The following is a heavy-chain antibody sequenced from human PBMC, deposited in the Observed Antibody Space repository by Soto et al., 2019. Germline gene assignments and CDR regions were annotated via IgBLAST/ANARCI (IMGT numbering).Heavy chain of an antibody. CDR1: GGSISSGGYS. J-gene: IGHJ4*02. V-gene: IGHV4-30-2*01. CDR2: IYHSGST. Sequence: NPSETLSLTCAVSGGSISSGGYSWSWIRQPPGKGLEWIGYIYHSGSTYYNPSLKSRVTISVDRSKNQFSLKLSSVTAADTAVYYCARATFGGVISYWGQGTLVTVSS. D-gene: IGHD3-16*02. CDR3: ARATFGGVISY.